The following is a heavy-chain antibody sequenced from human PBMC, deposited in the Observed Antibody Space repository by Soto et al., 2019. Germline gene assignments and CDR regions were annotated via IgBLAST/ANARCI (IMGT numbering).Heavy chain of an antibody. V-gene: IGHV3-7*01. D-gene: IGHD4-17*01. Sequence: GGSLRLSCAASGFTFSSYWMSWVRQAPGKGLEWVANIKQDGSEKYYVDSVKGRFTISRDNAKNSLYLQMNSLRAEDTAVYYCAREGTTGYYYYMDVWGKGTKVTVSS. CDR3: AREGTTGYYYYMDV. J-gene: IGHJ6*03. CDR1: GFTFSSYW. CDR2: IKQDGSEK.